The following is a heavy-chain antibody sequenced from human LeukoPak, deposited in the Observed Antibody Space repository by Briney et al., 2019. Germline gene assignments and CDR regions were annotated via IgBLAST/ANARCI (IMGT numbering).Heavy chain of an antibody. Sequence: GGSLRLSCAASGSTFSSYAMSWVRQAPGKGLEWVSAISGSGGSTYYADSVKGRFTISRDNSKNTLYLQMNSLRAEDTAVYYCAKGLSIFGVVIIQEGDPYYFDYWGQGTLVTVSS. CDR3: AKGLSIFGVVIIQEGDPYYFDY. V-gene: IGHV3-23*01. D-gene: IGHD3-3*01. J-gene: IGHJ4*02. CDR2: ISGSGGST. CDR1: GSTFSSYA.